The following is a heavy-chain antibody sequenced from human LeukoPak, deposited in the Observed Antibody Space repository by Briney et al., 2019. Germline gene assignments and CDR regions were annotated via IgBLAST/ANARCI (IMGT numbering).Heavy chain of an antibody. CDR1: GGALGSYS. J-gene: IGHJ5*02. CDR2: IVPTFETA. D-gene: IGHD5-18*01. V-gene: IGHV1-69*01. Sequence: GASVKVSCKTSGGALGSYSISWVRQAPGQGLEWMGGIVPTFETANYAQKFQDRLTITADESTDTVYMELSSLTSEDTAVCYCARDRGHCDTARCYINWFDPWGQGTLVTVSP. CDR3: ARDRGHCDTARCYINWFDP.